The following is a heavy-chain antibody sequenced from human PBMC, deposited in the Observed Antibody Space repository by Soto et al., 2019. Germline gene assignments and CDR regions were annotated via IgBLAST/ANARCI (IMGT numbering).Heavy chain of an antibody. CDR2: ISYTGST. D-gene: IGHD3-10*01. CDR1: GDSISSYY. V-gene: IGHV4-59*13. Sequence: QVQLQESGPGLVKPSETLSLTCTVSGDSISSYYWSWIRQPPGKGLEWVGYISYTGSTIYNPSLESRATISLDTSKNQVSLSLNSVTFAATAVYYCASVGELPVWFDPWGRGTLVTVSS. CDR3: ASVGELPVWFDP. J-gene: IGHJ5*02.